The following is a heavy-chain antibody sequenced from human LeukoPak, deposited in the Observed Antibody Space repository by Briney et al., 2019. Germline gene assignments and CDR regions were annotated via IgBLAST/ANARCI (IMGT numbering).Heavy chain of an antibody. V-gene: IGHV1-18*01. CDR2: ISAYNGNT. J-gene: IGHJ6*03. CDR1: GGTFSSYA. CDR3: ARAPRYSSTPTFYYYYYMDV. D-gene: IGHD6-13*01. Sequence: ASVKVSCKASGGTFSSYAISWVRQAPGQGLEWMGWISAYNGNTNYAQKLQGRVTMTTDTSTSTAYMELRSLRSDDTAVYYCARAPRYSSTPTFYYYYYMDVWGKGTTVTVSS.